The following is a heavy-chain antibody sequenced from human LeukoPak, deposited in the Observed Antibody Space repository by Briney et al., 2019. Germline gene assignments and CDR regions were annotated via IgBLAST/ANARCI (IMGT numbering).Heavy chain of an antibody. CDR1: GGSISSGGYY. CDR2: IYYSGST. D-gene: IGHD4-23*01. J-gene: IGHJ1*01. CDR3: AREGLDGGNSRAEYFQH. V-gene: IGHV4-61*08. Sequence: PSQTLSLTCTVSGGSISSGGYYWSWIRQPPGKGLEWIGYIYYSGSTNYNPSLKSRVTISVDTSKNQFSLKLSSVTAADTAVYYCAREGLDGGNSRAEYFQHWGQGTLVTVSS.